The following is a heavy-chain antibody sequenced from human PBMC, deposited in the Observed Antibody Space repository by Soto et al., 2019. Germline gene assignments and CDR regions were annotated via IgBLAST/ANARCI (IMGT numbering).Heavy chain of an antibody. J-gene: IGHJ6*02. V-gene: IGHV1-69*13. CDR3: ASPSAFRSAVVPAALHSYYYGMDV. Sequence: SVQGNCKPCCGALGSCASGWVPQAPGQGLEWMGGVISICGRGNYAKNFQCIVTITAAESTSTPYIKLSSLRSEDTAVYYCASPSAFRSAVVPAALHSYYYGMDVSGQGTTVTVSS. CDR1: CGALGSCA. CDR2: VISICGRG. D-gene: IGHD2-2*01.